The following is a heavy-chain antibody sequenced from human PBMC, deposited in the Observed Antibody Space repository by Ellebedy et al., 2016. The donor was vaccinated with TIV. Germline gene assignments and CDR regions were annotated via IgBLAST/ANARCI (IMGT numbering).Heavy chain of an antibody. CDR2: IYPGDSDT. CDR1: GYSFTSYW. V-gene: IGHV5-51*01. D-gene: IGHD3-22*01. J-gene: IGHJ4*02. Sequence: KVSCKGSGYSFTSYWIGWVRQMPGKGLEWMGIIYPGDSDTRYSPSFQGQVTISADKSISTAYLQWSSLKASDTAMYYCARPRYYDSSGYYGPVDYWGQGTLVTVSS. CDR3: ARPRYYDSSGYYGPVDY.